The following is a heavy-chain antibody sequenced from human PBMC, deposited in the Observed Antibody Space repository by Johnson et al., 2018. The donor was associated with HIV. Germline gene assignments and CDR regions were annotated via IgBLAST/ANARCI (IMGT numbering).Heavy chain of an antibody. J-gene: IGHJ3*02. D-gene: IGHD4-17*01. Sequence: QVQLVESGGGLVQPGGSLRLSCAASGFTFRTYGMHWVRQAPGKGLEWVAVISFDGSNKYYADSVKGRFTIPRDNSKNTLYLQMNSLRAEDTAVYYCAKVYGFDYGDYYDAFDIWGQGTMVTVSS. CDR1: GFTFRTYG. V-gene: IGHV3-30*18. CDR2: ISFDGSNK. CDR3: AKVYGFDYGDYYDAFDI.